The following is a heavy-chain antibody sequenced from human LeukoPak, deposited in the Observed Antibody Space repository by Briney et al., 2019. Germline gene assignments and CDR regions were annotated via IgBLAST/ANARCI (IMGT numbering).Heavy chain of an antibody. V-gene: IGHV4-34*01. Sequence: PSETLSLTCAVYGGSFSGYYWGWIRQPPGKGLEWTGEINHSGSTNYNPSLKSRVTISVDTSKNQFSLKLSSVTAADTAVYYCARGPLRYYYDSSGYYYDYWGQGTLVTVSS. CDR1: GGSFSGYY. J-gene: IGHJ4*02. CDR3: ARGPLRYYYDSSGYYYDY. CDR2: INHSGST. D-gene: IGHD3-22*01.